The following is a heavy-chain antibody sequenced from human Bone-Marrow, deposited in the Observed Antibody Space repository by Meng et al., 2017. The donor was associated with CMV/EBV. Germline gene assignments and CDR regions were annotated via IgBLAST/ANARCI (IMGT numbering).Heavy chain of an antibody. Sequence: GESLKISCAASGFTFSSYSMNWVRQAPGKGLEWVGRIKRKTEGGTTDYAAPVKGRFTISRDDSKNTLYLQMNSLKNEDTAVYYCTTVMGLNWGQGTLVTVSS. CDR3: TTVMGLN. D-gene: IGHD2-8*01. J-gene: IGHJ4*02. V-gene: IGHV3-15*01. CDR1: GFTFSSYS. CDR2: IKRKTEGGTT.